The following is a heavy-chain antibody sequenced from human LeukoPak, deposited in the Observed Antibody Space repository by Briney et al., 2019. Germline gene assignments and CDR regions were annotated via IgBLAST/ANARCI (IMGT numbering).Heavy chain of an antibody. CDR1: GGSFSGYY. V-gene: IGHV4-34*01. CDR2: INHSGST. D-gene: IGHD3-10*01. Sequence: PSETLSLTCAVYGGSFSGYYWSWIRQPPGKGLEWIGEINHSGSTNYNPPLRSGVTIAVDTSKNQFSLKLSSVTAAATAVYYCARGRVHCYGSGSYYGPWGQGTLVTVSS. CDR3: ARGRVHCYGSGSYYGP. J-gene: IGHJ5*02.